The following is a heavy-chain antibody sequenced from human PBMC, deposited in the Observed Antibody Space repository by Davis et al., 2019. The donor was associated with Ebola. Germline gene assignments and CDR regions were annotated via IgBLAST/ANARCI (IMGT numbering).Heavy chain of an antibody. Sequence: AASVKVSCKASGYSLTGYGFSWVRQAPGQRLEWMGWINAGNGNTKYSQKFQGRVTITRDTSASTAYMELSGLRSEDTAVYYCARGQYCSSTSCYAFYYYGMDVWGKGTTVTVSS. CDR2: INAGNGNT. D-gene: IGHD2-2*01. CDR1: GYSLTGYG. V-gene: IGHV1/OR15-3*02. J-gene: IGHJ6*04. CDR3: ARGQYCSSTSCYAFYYYGMDV.